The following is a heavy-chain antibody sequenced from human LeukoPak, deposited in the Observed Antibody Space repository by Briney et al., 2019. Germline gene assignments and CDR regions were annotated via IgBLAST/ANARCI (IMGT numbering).Heavy chain of an antibody. D-gene: IGHD2/OR15-2a*01. CDR3: ATSDFAAHFDY. CDR2: ISSRGSFI. V-gene: IGHV3-21*04. CDR1: GFTFSTYV. J-gene: IGHJ4*02. Sequence: GGSLRLSCAASGFTFSTYVMNWVRQAPGEGLEWVSYISSRGSFIYYADSVKGRFTISRDNAKNSLYLQMNSLGTEDTALYYCATSDFAAHFDYWGQGTLVTVSS.